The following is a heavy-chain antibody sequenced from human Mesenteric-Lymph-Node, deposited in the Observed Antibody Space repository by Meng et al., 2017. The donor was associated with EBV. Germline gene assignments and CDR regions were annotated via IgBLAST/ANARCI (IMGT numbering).Heavy chain of an antibody. CDR2: INTITGIP. D-gene: IGHD6-13*01. J-gene: IGHJ1*01. Sequence: QAQWGPSGGEVKKPGASVKVSCKASGYTFTNYGITWVRQAPGQGLEWMGWINTITGIPAYAQGLAGRFVFSLDTSVTTAYLHISSLAADDTAVYFCARRPDSSGWSYRHWGQGTLVTVSS. CDR1: GYTFTNYG. V-gene: IGHV7-4-1*02. CDR3: ARRPDSSGWSYRH.